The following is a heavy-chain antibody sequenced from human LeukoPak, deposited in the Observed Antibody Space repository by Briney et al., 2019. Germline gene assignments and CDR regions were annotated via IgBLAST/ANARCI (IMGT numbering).Heavy chain of an antibody. V-gene: IGHV1-46*01. J-gene: IGHJ4*02. CDR2: INPGGGDT. CDR3: ARGPRGQRFHY. Sequence: ASVKLCCKASGYTFTGYYMHWVRQAPGQGLELMGLINPGGGDTSYAQNLQGRVTMTRYTSTSTVYLELSNLRSEDTAVYYCARGPRGQRFHYWGQGTLVTVSS. D-gene: IGHD1-1*01. CDR1: GYTFTGYY.